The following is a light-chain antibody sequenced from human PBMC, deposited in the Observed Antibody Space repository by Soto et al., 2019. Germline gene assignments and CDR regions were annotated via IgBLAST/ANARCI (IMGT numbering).Light chain of an antibody. V-gene: IGKV3-11*01. Sequence: EVVLTQSPATLSLSPGERVTFSCRASQSVNNYLAWYQQKPGQAPRLLIYDASNRATDIPARFSGSGSRTDFTLTISTLEPEDFAVYYCQQRSTWPGTFGQGTKLEIK. CDR3: QQRSTWPGT. CDR2: DAS. CDR1: QSVNNY. J-gene: IGKJ2*01.